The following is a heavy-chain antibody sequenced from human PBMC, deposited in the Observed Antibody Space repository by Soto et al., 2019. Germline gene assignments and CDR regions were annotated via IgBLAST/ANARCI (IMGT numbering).Heavy chain of an antibody. J-gene: IGHJ5*02. V-gene: IGHV1-18*01. Sequence: ASVKVSCKASGYTFTSYGISWVRQAPGQGLEWMGWISAYNGNTNYAQKLQGRVTMTTDTSTSTAYMELRSLRSDDTAVYYCARWHYDFWGAPSSRFDPWGQGTLVTVSS. D-gene: IGHD3-3*01. CDR3: ARWHYDFWGAPSSRFDP. CDR1: GYTFTSYG. CDR2: ISAYNGNT.